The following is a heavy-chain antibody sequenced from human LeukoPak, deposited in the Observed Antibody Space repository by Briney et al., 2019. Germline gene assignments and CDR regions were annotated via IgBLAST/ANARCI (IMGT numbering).Heavy chain of an antibody. CDR1: GITLSNYG. J-gene: IGHJ4*02. Sequence: PGGSLRLSCAVSGITLSNYGMSWVRQAPGKGLEWVAGIRDSGGTTSYADSVKGRFTISRDNPKNTLYLQMNSLRAEDTAVYFCAKRGVVIRVILVGFHKEAYYFDSWGQGALVTVSS. V-gene: IGHV3-23*01. D-gene: IGHD3-22*01. CDR2: IRDSGGTT. CDR3: AKRGVVIRVILVGFHKEAYYFDS.